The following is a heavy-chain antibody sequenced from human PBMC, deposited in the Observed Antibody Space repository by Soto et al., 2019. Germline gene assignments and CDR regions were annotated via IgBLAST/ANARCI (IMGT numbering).Heavy chain of an antibody. CDR1: GFTFSSYA. J-gene: IGHJ4*02. Sequence: QVQLVESGGGVVQPERSLRLSCAASGFTFSSYAMHWVRQAPGKGLESVAVISYDGSNKYYADSLKGRFTISRDNSKNTLYLQMNILRAEDTAVYYCARGYDSSGCGHDYCGQGTLVTVSS. V-gene: IGHV3-30-3*01. CDR2: ISYDGSNK. D-gene: IGHD3-22*01. CDR3: ARGYDSSGCGHDY.